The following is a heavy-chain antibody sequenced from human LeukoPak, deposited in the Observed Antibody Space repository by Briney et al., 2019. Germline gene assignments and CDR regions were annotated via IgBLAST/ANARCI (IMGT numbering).Heavy chain of an antibody. CDR1: GFTFSSYA. D-gene: IGHD6-13*01. J-gene: IGHJ4*01. Sequence: SGGSLRLSCAASGFTFSSYAMRWVRQAPGKGLEWVAALSGSGGSTYYADTVKGRFTIARDNSKNTLYLQINSLRAEDTAVYYCAKDHRPGIAAGGTGSFDYWGHGTLVTVSP. CDR2: LSGSGGST. V-gene: IGHV3-23*01. CDR3: AKDHRPGIAAGGTGSFDY.